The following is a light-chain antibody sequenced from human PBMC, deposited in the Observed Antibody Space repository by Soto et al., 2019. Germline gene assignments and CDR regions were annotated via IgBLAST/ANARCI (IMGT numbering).Light chain of an antibody. CDR1: NSNIGNKD. CDR3: GTWDSGLSVVV. V-gene: IGLV1-51*01. Sequence: QSVLTQPPSVSAAPGQKVTISCSGSNSNIGNKDVSWYQQFPGTAPKLLIYDNNRRPSGIPDRFSASKSGTLATLAITGLQVGDEADYYCGTWDSGLSVVVFGRGTKLTVL. J-gene: IGLJ2*01. CDR2: DNN.